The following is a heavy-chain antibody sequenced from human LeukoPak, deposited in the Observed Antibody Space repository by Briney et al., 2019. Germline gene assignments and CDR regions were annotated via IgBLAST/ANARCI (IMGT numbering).Heavy chain of an antibody. CDR3: ARGDGWTYYYDSSGYYYVTGI. CDR1: GYTFTGYY. V-gene: IGHV1-2*02. J-gene: IGHJ3*02. Sequence: ASVKVSCKASGYTFTGYYMHWVRQAPGQGLEWMGWINPNSGGTNYAQKFQGRVTMTRDTSISTAYMELSRLISDDRAVYYCARGDGWTYYYDSSGYYYVTGIWGQGTMVTVSS. D-gene: IGHD3-22*01. CDR2: INPNSGGT.